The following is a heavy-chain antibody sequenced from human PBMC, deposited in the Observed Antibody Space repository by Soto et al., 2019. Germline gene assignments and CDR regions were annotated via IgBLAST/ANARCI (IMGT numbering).Heavy chain of an antibody. J-gene: IGHJ5*01. CDR2: TYYRSKWYN. CDR3: AREEGTAMVYAPTTLGLGFDP. CDR1: GDSVSSNSAA. Sequence: PSQTLSLTCAISGDSVSSNSAAWNWIRQSPSRGLEWLGRTYYRSKWYNDYAVSVKSRITINPDTSKNQFSLQLNSVTPEDTAVYYCAREEGTAMVYAPTTLGLGFDPWGQGTLVTVSS. D-gene: IGHD5-18*01. V-gene: IGHV6-1*01.